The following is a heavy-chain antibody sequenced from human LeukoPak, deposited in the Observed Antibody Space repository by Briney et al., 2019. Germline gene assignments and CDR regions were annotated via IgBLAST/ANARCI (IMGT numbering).Heavy chain of an antibody. CDR1: GFTFSSYA. Sequence: GGSLRLSCAASGFTFSSYAMSWVRQVPGKGLEWVSAISGSGGSTNYADFVKGRFTISRDNSKNTLYLQMNSLRAEDTAVYYCAKVAGNIYDSSGYSTSYYFDYWGQGTLVTVSS. V-gene: IGHV3-23*01. CDR2: ISGSGGST. CDR3: AKVAGNIYDSSGYSTSYYFDY. D-gene: IGHD3-22*01. J-gene: IGHJ4*02.